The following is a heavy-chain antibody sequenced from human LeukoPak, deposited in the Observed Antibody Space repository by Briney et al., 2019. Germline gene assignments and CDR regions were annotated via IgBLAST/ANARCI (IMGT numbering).Heavy chain of an antibody. CDR2: VSGIGDKP. J-gene: IGHJ6*03. Sequence: GGSLRLSCAASGFTFSNYAMSWVRQAPGKGLEWVSAVSGIGDKPYYADSVNGRFTISRDNSKNTLYLQMSGLRAEDTALYYGAKDHYGGNPRTNYYYYMDVWGKGTTVTVSS. V-gene: IGHV3-23*01. CDR1: GFTFSNYA. CDR3: AKDHYGGNPRTNYYYYMDV. D-gene: IGHD4/OR15-4a*01.